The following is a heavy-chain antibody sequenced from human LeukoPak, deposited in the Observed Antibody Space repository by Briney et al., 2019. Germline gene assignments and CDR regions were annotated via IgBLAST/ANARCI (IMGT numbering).Heavy chain of an antibody. CDR2: IYSGGST. V-gene: IGHV3-53*01. J-gene: IGHJ4*02. Sequence: GGSLRLSCAASGFTVSSNYMSWVRQAPGKGLEWVSVIYSGGSTYYADSVKGRFTISRDNSKNALYLQMNSLRAEDTAVYYCAKPLVSDYYDSSGYWGYWGQGTLVTVSS. D-gene: IGHD3-22*01. CDR1: GFTVSSNY. CDR3: AKPLVSDYYDSSGYWGY.